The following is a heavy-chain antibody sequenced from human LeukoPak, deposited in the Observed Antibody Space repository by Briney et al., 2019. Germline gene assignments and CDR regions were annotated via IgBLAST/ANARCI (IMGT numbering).Heavy chain of an antibody. CDR2: IRYDGSNK. J-gene: IGHJ4*02. D-gene: IGHD4-23*01. Sequence: GGTLRLSCAASGFTFSSYGMHWVRQAPGKGLEWVAFIRYDGSNKYYADSVKGRFTISRDNSKNTLYLQMNSLRAEDTAVYYCAKDFLTVVTGGVFDYWGQGTLVTVPS. CDR1: GFTFSSYG. CDR3: AKDFLTVVTGGVFDY. V-gene: IGHV3-30*02.